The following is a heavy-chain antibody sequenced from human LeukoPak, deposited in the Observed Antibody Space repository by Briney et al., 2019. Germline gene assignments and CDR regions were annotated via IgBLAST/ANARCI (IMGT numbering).Heavy chain of an antibody. CDR1: GFTFSNYW. D-gene: IGHD4-17*01. Sequence: PGGSLRLSCAASGFTFSNYWMHWVRQAPGKGLVWVSRINNDGSSTDYADSVKGRFTISRDNAKNTLYMQMNNLRAEDTAVYYCTRGETVTRYWGQGTLVTLSS. J-gene: IGHJ1*01. V-gene: IGHV3-74*01. CDR3: TRGETVTRY. CDR2: INNDGSST.